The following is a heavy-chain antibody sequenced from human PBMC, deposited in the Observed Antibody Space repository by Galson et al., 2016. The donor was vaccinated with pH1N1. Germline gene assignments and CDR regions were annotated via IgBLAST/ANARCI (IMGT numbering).Heavy chain of an antibody. CDR3: ARDLMGGTYAADY. Sequence: SVKVSCKASGYTFTRYGVHWVRQAPGQSLEWMGWISPGSAKTKYSQKFQGRVTVTRDSSATTAYMELSSLTFEDTAVYYCARDLMGGTYAADYWGQGTQVTVS. CDR1: GYTFTRYG. J-gene: IGHJ4*02. CDR2: ISPGSAKT. V-gene: IGHV1-3*01. D-gene: IGHD1-26*01.